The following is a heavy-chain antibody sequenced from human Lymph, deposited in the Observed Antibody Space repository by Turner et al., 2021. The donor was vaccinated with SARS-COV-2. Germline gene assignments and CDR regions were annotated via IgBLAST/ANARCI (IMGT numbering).Heavy chain of an antibody. CDR1: GYTITELS. CDR2: FDPEDGET. Sequence: QVQLVQSGAEVKKPGASVKVSCKVSGYTITELSIHWVRQAPGKGLEWMGGFDPEDGETIYAQKFQGRVTMTEDTSTDTAYMELSSLRSEDTAVYYCATLKSNWKILTGRYYFDFWGQGTLVTVSS. D-gene: IGHD1-1*01. V-gene: IGHV1-24*01. J-gene: IGHJ4*02. CDR3: ATLKSNWKILTGRYYFDF.